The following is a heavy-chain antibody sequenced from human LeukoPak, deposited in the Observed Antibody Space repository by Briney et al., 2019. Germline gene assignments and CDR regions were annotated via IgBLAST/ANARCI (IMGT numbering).Heavy chain of an antibody. V-gene: IGHV1-8*01. D-gene: IGHD3-22*01. CDR2: MNPNSGNT. J-gene: IGHJ4*02. CDR1: GYTFSAWD. Sequence: ASVKVSCKASGYTFSAWDINWVRQATGQGLEWMGWMNPNSGNTGFAQKFQGRVTMTRDTSINTAYMELSNLRSEDTAVYYCARVSQTPAYYYTSGYYYHGYWGQGTRVTVSS. CDR3: ARVSQTPAYYYTSGYYYHGY.